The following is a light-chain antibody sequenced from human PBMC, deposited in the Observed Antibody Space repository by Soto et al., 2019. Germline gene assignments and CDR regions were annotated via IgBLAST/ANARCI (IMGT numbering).Light chain of an antibody. CDR3: QQYGSSPEYT. CDR2: GAS. J-gene: IGKJ2*01. Sequence: EIVLTQSPGTLPLSPGERATLSCRASQSVGSNYLAWYQQKSGQAPRLLIYGASTRATGIPDRFSGGGAGTDFTLTIIRLEPEDLAVYYCQQYGSSPEYTFGQGTKLEI. V-gene: IGKV3-20*01. CDR1: QSVGSNY.